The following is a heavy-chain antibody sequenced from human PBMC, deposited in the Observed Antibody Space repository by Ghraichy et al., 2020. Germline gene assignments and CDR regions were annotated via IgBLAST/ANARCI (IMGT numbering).Heavy chain of an antibody. CDR1: GFTFSNYA. Sequence: GESLNISCAASGFTFSNYAMHWVRQAPGKGLEWVALISYDGSNKYYADSVKGRFTISRDNSKNTLYLQMNSLRADDTAVYYCAREWRIAASPRGSAFDIWGQGTMVTVSS. D-gene: IGHD6-6*01. CDR3: AREWRIAASPRGSAFDI. CDR2: ISYDGSNK. V-gene: IGHV3-30*01. J-gene: IGHJ3*02.